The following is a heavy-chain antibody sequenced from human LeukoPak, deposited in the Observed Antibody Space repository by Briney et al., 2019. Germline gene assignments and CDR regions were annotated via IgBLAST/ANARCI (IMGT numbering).Heavy chain of an antibody. J-gene: IGHJ4*02. CDR2: VYTGGPT. D-gene: IGHD3-10*01. CDR3: AKSRSGSSNWALRIFDN. V-gene: IGHV3-53*01. CDR1: GFSVSSNY. Sequence: PTGGSLRLSCAASGFSVSSNYMSWVRQAPGRGLEWVSVVYTGGPTYYADSVKGRFTISRDNSKNTLYLQMNSLRAEDTAVYYCAKSRSGSSNWALRIFDNWGQGTMVSVSS.